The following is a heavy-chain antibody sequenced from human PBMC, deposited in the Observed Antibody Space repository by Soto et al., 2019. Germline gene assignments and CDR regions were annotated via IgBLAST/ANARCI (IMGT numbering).Heavy chain of an antibody. Sequence: EVQLVESGGGLVQPGRSLRLSCAASGFTFDDYAMHWVRQAPGKGLEWVSGISWNSGSIGYADSVKGRFTISRDNAKNSLYLQMNSLRAEHTALYYCAKDISERWLQLDDFDIWGQGTMVTVSS. CDR2: ISWNSGSI. CDR1: GFTFDDYA. D-gene: IGHD5-12*01. CDR3: AKDISERWLQLDDFDI. J-gene: IGHJ3*02. V-gene: IGHV3-9*01.